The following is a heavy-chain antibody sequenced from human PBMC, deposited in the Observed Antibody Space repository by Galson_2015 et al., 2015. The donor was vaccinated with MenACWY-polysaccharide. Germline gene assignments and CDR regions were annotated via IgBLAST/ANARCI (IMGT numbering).Heavy chain of an antibody. J-gene: IGHJ4*02. Sequence: PALVKSTQTLTLTCTFSGFSIDTDGEGVGWIRQPPGKALEWLALIYSDDDQRFSPSLKYRLTISKDTSKNQVVLALTNMDPADTATYFCAHRQRRMGYYFDFWGLGTLVTVSS. D-gene: IGHD2-8*01. CDR1: GFSIDTDGEG. V-gene: IGHV2-5*02. CDR3: AHRQRRMGYYFDF. CDR2: IYSDDDQ.